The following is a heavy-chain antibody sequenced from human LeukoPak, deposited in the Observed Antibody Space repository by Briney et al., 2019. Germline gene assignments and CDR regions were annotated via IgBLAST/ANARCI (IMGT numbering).Heavy chain of an antibody. Sequence: QPGGSLRLSCAASGFIVTSNYMTWVRQAPGKGLEWVSVISSGGNTYYADSVKGRFTISRDNSKNTVYLQMNGLRAEDTAVYYCAREVRGYYFDYWGQGTLVTASS. D-gene: IGHD5-12*01. CDR3: AREVRGYYFDY. V-gene: IGHV3-53*01. CDR2: ISSGGNT. J-gene: IGHJ4*02. CDR1: GFIVTSNY.